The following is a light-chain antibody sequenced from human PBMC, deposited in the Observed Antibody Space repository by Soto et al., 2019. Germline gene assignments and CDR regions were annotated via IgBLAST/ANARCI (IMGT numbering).Light chain of an antibody. CDR1: QGISHN. J-gene: IGKJ4*02. V-gene: IGKV1-27*01. CDR2: ATS. CDR3: QQHNNAPRT. Sequence: DIQMTQSPSSLSTSVGDRVTITCRASQGISHNLAWYQKKPGQVPKLLIYATSTLQAGIPSRFSGSGSGTDFTLSISSLQPEDVATYYCQQHNNAPRTFGGGTKVEIK.